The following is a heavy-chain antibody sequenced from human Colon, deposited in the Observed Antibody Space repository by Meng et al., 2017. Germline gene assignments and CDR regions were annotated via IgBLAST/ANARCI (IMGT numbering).Heavy chain of an antibody. Sequence: GGSLRLSCAASGFTFSSYEMNWVRQAPGKGLEWISYISSSGSTIYYADSVKGRFTVSRDNAKNSLYLQMNSLRAEDTAIYYCACSYDSNGYDWGQGTLVTVSS. V-gene: IGHV3-48*03. D-gene: IGHD3-22*01. CDR1: GFTFSSYE. CDR3: ACSYDSNGYD. CDR2: ISSSGSTI. J-gene: IGHJ4*02.